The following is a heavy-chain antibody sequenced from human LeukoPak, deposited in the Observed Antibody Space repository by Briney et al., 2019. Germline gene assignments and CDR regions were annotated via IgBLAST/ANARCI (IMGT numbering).Heavy chain of an antibody. Sequence: SETLSLTCTVSGGSVSSTNYCWSWIRQPPGKGLEWIGYIYYTGTTNYNPSLKSRVTISADTSKNQFSLQLSSVTAADTAVYYCGRRVAGSGYRDYWGQGTLVTVSS. CDR1: GGSVSSTNYC. D-gene: IGHD3-22*01. J-gene: IGHJ4*02. V-gene: IGHV4-61*01. CDR2: IYYTGTT. CDR3: GRRVAGSGYRDY.